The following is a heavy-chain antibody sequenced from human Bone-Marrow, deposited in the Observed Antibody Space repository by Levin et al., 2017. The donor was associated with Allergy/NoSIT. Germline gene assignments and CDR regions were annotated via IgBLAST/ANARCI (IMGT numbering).Heavy chain of an antibody. J-gene: IGHJ6*02. CDR3: ARHGGFCSGGSCYGGNYYYDMDV. V-gene: IGHV5-51*01. CDR2: FYPGDSET. Sequence: ASVKVSCRGSGYTFTNYWIAWVRQLPGKGLEWMGSFYPGDSETRDNPSFQGQVTISADNSIPTAYLQWGTLKASDTAIYYCARHGGFCSGGSCYGGNYYYDMDVWGQGTTVIVS. CDR1: GYTFTNYW. D-gene: IGHD2-15*01.